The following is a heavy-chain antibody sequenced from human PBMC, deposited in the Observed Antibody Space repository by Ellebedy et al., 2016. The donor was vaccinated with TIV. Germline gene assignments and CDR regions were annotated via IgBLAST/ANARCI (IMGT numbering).Heavy chain of an antibody. V-gene: IGHV3-53*01. D-gene: IGHD2-2*01. CDR2: IYRGGST. J-gene: IGHJ4*02. CDR3: ARDLVGGADY. CDR1: GFTVSSNY. Sequence: GGSLRLSCAASGFTVSSNYMSWVRQAPGKGLEWVSVIYRGGSTYYADSVKGRFTLSRDNSKNTLYLQMNSLRAEDTAVYYCARDLVGGADYWGQGTLVTVSS.